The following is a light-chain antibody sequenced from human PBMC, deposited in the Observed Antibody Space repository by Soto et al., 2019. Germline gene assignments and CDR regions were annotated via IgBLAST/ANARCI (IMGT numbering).Light chain of an antibody. J-gene: IGKJ1*01. V-gene: IGKV1-5*03. CDR2: KAS. CDR3: HHYNSYPWT. Sequence: EITMTQSPATLSASVGERVTITCRASQSISSMLAWYQQKPGKAPKLLIYKASTLDSGVPSSFSSSGSGKEFTLTISSLQPDDFATYYCHHYNSYPWTFGQGTKVYIK. CDR1: QSISSM.